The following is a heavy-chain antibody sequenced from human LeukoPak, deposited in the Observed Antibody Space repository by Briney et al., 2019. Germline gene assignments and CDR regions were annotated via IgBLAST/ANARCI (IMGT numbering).Heavy chain of an antibody. Sequence: GGSLRLSCAASGFTFSNFAMSWVRQAPGRGLEWVSTIGDSRSDTYYADSVKGRFIISRDNSKNTLSLQTNSLRAEDTAIYYCAQDRVPGTSPKLDYWGQGTLVTVSS. CDR1: GFTFSNFA. CDR3: AQDRVPGTSPKLDY. V-gene: IGHV3-23*01. CDR2: IGDSRSDT. J-gene: IGHJ4*02. D-gene: IGHD1-7*01.